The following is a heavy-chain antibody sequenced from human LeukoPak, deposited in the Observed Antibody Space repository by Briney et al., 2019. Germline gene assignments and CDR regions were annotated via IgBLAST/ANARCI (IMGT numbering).Heavy chain of an antibody. CDR2: INPNSGGT. CDR1: GYTFTGYH. Sequence: ASVKVSCKASGYTFTGYHMYWVRQAPGQGLEWMGWINPNSGGTNYAQKFQGRVTMTRDTSISTAYMELSRLRSDDTAVYYCAREDYDFWSVSLGRFDPWGQGTLVTVSS. CDR3: AREDYDFWSVSLGRFDP. D-gene: IGHD3-3*01. J-gene: IGHJ5*02. V-gene: IGHV1-2*02.